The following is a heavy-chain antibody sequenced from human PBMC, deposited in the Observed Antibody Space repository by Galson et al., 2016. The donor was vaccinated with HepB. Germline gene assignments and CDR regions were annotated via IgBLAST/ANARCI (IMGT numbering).Heavy chain of an antibody. Sequence: SETLSLTCAVYGGSFSGHYWSWIRQPPGKGLEWIGEINHSGNTKYNPSLKSRVTISVDKSKNQFSLDLSSVTAADTSVYYCARERDRSNSATYWYFDLWGRGTLVTVSS. D-gene: IGHD1-26*01. CDR1: GGSFSGHY. V-gene: IGHV4-34*01. J-gene: IGHJ2*01. CDR2: INHSGNT. CDR3: ARERDRSNSATYWYFDL.